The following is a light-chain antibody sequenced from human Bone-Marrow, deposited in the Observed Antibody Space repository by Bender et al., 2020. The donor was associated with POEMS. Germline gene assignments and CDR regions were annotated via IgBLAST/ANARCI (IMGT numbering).Light chain of an antibody. CDR3: AVWDDSLNGWV. V-gene: IGLV2-14*02. CDR2: EET. CDR1: SSDVESYNL. J-gene: IGLJ3*02. Sequence: QSALTQPASVSGSPGQSITISCTGTSSDVESYNLVSWYQHHPGKAPQLILYEETKRPSGVSNRFSGSRSGTSASLAISGLQSEDEADYYCAVWDDSLNGWVFGGGTKLTVL.